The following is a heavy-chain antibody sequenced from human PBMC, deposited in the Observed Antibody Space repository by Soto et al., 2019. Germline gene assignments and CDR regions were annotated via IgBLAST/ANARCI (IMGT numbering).Heavy chain of an antibody. D-gene: IGHD2-2*01. J-gene: IGHJ4*02. Sequence: SETLSLTCTVSGGPISNYYWSWIRQPPGKGLEWIGYIYYSGSTNYNPSLKSRVTISLDTSKSQFSLKLSSVAAADAAVYYCARGDCGSTTCGFDYWGRGTLVTVAS. CDR2: IYYSGST. CDR3: ARGDCGSTTCGFDY. V-gene: IGHV4-59*01. CDR1: GGPISNYY.